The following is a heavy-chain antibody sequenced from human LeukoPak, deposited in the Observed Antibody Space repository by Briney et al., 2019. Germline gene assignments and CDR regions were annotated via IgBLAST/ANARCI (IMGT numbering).Heavy chain of an antibody. J-gene: IGHJ5*02. CDR3: AREKTDYSGHWFDP. CDR1: GGSISSYY. Sequence: SETLSLTCTVSGGSISSYYWSWIRQPAGKGLEWIGRIYTSGSTNYNPSLKSRVTMSVDTSKNQFSLKLSSVTAADTAVYNCAREKTDYSGHWFDPWGQGTLVTVSS. D-gene: IGHD4-11*01. CDR2: IYTSGST. V-gene: IGHV4-4*07.